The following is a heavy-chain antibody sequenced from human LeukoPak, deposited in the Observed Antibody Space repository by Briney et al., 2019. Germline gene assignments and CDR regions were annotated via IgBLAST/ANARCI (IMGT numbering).Heavy chain of an antibody. V-gene: IGHV3-23*01. CDR2: ISGGGSGT. CDR3: VTSRTVATSYYFDY. J-gene: IGHJ4*02. Sequence: GGSLRLSCAASGFTFSSYAMSWVRQAPGKGLEWVSAISGGGSGTFYTDAVKGRFTISRDNSKNTLYLQMNSLRAEDTAVYYCVTSRTVATSYYFDYWGQGTLVTVSS. D-gene: IGHD5-12*01. CDR1: GFTFSSYA.